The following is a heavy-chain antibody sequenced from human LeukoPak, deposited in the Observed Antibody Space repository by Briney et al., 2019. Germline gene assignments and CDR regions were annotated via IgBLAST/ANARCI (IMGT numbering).Heavy chain of an antibody. CDR3: AKGGKWDVTPFDY. J-gene: IGHJ4*02. D-gene: IGHD1-26*01. CDR2: ISGGGGST. Sequence: GGSLSLSCAASGFTFTSDSMNWVRQAPGQGLEWGATISGGGGSTYNADSVKGRFTISRDNSKNTLYLQVNSLRAEDTAVYYCAKGGKWDVTPFDYWGQGTLVTVSS. V-gene: IGHV3-23*01. CDR1: GFTFTSDS.